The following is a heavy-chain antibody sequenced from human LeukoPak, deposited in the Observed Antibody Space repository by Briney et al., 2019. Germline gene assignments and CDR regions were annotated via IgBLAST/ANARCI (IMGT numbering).Heavy chain of an antibody. D-gene: IGHD1-1*01. CDR2: ISSSGSTI. J-gene: IGHJ4*02. V-gene: IGHV3-11*01. CDR1: GFTFSDYH. CDR3: ARASRKNWNYVDY. Sequence: GGSLRLSCAASGFTFSDYHMSWIRQAPGKGLEWVSYISSSGSTIYYADSVKGRFTISRDNAKNSLYLQMNSLRAEDTAVYYCARASRKNWNYVDYWGQGTLVTVSS.